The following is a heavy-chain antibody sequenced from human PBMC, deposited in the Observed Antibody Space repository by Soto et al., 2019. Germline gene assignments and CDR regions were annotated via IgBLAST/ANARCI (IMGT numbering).Heavy chain of an antibody. D-gene: IGHD3-9*01. Sequence: PSETLSLTCTVSGGSISSYYWSWIRQPPGKGLEWIGYIYYSGSTNYNPSLKSRVTISVDTSKNQFSLKLSSVTAADTAVYYCARFPSRYYDIVTGYPPNYFDYWGQGTLVTVSS. CDR1: GGSISSYY. V-gene: IGHV4-59*01. CDR3: ARFPSRYYDIVTGYPPNYFDY. J-gene: IGHJ4*02. CDR2: IYYSGST.